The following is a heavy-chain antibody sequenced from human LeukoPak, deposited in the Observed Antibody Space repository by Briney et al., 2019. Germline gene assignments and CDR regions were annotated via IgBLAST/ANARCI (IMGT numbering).Heavy chain of an antibody. CDR2: ISRSGSDI. CDR3: ARGRIAVTGTHFNWFDP. J-gene: IGHJ5*02. Sequence: KPGGSLRLSCAASGFTFTSYNMNWVRQAPGKGLEWVSSISRSGSDIYYADSVKGRFSISRDTSKNTLYLQMNSLRAEDTAVYYCARGRIAVTGTHFNWFDPWGQGTLVTVSS. D-gene: IGHD6-19*01. CDR1: GFTFTSYN. V-gene: IGHV3-21*01.